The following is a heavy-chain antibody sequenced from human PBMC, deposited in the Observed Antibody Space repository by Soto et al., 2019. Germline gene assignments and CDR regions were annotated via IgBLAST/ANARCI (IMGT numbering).Heavy chain of an antibody. Sequence: PGGSLRLSCAASGFTFSSYAMSWVRQAPGKGLEWVSAISGSGGSTYYADSVKGRFTISRDNSKNTLYLQMNSLRAEDTAVYYCAKGIEYYDFWSGYSYYYGMDVWGQGTTVTVT. J-gene: IGHJ6*02. V-gene: IGHV3-23*01. CDR2: ISGSGGST. D-gene: IGHD3-3*01. CDR1: GFTFSSYA. CDR3: AKGIEYYDFWSGYSYYYGMDV.